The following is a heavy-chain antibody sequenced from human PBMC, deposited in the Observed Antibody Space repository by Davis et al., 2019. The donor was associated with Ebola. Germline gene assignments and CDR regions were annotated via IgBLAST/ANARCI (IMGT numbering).Heavy chain of an antibody. D-gene: IGHD3-16*01. CDR1: GGAIRSGGYH. V-gene: IGHV4-31*03. CDR2: IHYSGTT. Sequence: SETLSLTCTVSGGAIRSGGYHWSWIRQPPGKGLEWIGYIHYSGTTHYNPSLKRRITISVDTSRNYFSLKLTSVTAADTAVYYCARVRVPVTVWGWFDPWGQGTQVTVS. CDR3: ARVRVPVTVWGWFDP. J-gene: IGHJ5*02.